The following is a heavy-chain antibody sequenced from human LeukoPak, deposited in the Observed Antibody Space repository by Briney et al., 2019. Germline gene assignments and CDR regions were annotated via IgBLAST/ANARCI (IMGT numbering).Heavy chain of an antibody. CDR1: GFTFTGYY. Sequence: ASVKVSCKASGFTFTGYYMHWVRQAPGQGLEWMGWINPKSGGTNYAQKFQGRVTMTRDTSISTAYMELSRLRSDDTAVYYCARCRRGSSSKEFDYWGQGTLVTVSS. V-gene: IGHV1-2*02. CDR3: ARCRRGSSSKEFDY. CDR2: INPKSGGT. J-gene: IGHJ4*02. D-gene: IGHD6-6*01.